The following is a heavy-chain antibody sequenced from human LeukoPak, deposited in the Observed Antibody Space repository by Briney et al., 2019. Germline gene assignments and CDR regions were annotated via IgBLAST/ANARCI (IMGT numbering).Heavy chain of an antibody. CDR2: IIPILGIA. V-gene: IGHV1-69*04. CDR1: GGTFSSYA. D-gene: IGHD1-26*01. J-gene: IGHJ4*02. Sequence: ASVKVSCKDSGGTFSSYAISWVRQAPGQGLEWMGRIIPILGIANYAQKFQGRVTITADKSTSTAYMELSSLRSEDTAVYYCARLPLGAHYFDYWGQGTLVTVSS. CDR3: ARLPLGAHYFDY.